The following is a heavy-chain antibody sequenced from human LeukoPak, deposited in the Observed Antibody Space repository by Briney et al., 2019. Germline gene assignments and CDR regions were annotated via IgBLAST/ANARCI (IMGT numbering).Heavy chain of an antibody. CDR2: ISGSGGST. J-gene: IGHJ4*02. D-gene: IGHD3-22*01. V-gene: IGHV3-23*01. CDR1: GFTFSSYA. CDR3: ARTKKYYYDSSGYYYFDY. Sequence: GGSLRLSCAASGFTFSSYAMSWVRQAPGKGLEWVSAISGSGGSTYYADSVKGRLTISRDNSKNTLYLKMNSMRAEDTAVYYCARTKKYYYDSSGYYYFDYWGQGTLVTVSS.